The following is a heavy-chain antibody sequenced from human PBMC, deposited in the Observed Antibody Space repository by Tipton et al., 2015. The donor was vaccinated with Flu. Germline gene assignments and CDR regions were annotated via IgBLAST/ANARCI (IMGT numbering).Heavy chain of an antibody. CDR2: IYSSGSS. D-gene: IGHD6-19*01. J-gene: IGHJ1*01. CDR3: AREKDSSGSEYFQL. Sequence: TLSLTCTVSGASISSRSYYWGWYRPPPGKGLEWIGCIYSSGSSYSNPSLKSRVTISLDTSEDQFNLKLSSVTAAATAVYYCAREKDSSGSEYFQLWGQGTIVTVSS. V-gene: IGHV4-39*06. CDR1: GASISSRSYY.